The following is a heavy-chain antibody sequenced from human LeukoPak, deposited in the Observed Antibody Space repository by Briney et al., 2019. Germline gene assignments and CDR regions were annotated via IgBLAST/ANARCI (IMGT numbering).Heavy chain of an antibody. CDR3: ARGRQLVNPGFDP. Sequence: SETLSLTCTVSGGSISGNNNYWGWIRQPPGKGLEWIGSIYSSGSTYYNPSLKSRVTISVDTSKNQFSLKLTSVTATDTAVYYCARGRQLVNPGFDPWGQGTLVTVSS. V-gene: IGHV4-39*01. D-gene: IGHD6-6*01. CDR1: GGSISGNNNY. J-gene: IGHJ5*02. CDR2: IYSSGST.